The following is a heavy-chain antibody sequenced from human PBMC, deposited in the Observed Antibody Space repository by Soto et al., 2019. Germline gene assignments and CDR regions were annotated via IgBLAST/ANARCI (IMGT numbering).Heavy chain of an antibody. CDR1: GFTFSNAW. Sequence: EVQLVESGGGLVKPGGSLRLSCAASGFTFSNAWMSWVRQAPGKGLEWVGRIKSKTDGGTTDYAAPVKGRFTISIDDSPNTLYLQMNSLKTEATAVYYCTTDYRQPLYYYYGMDVWGQGTTVTVSS. CDR3: TTDYRQPLYYYYGMDV. V-gene: IGHV3-15*01. J-gene: IGHJ6*02. CDR2: IKSKTDGGTT. D-gene: IGHD1-26*01.